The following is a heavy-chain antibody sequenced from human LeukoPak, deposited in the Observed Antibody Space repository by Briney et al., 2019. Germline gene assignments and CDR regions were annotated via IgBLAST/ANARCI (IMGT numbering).Heavy chain of an antibody. CDR1: GGSISSYY. J-gene: IGHJ4*02. CDR3: ARDQSYDYVWGDGGPFDY. Sequence: PSETLSLTCTVSGGSISSYYWSWIRQPPGKGLEWIGEINHSGSTNYNPSLKSRVTISVDTSKNQFSLKLSSVTAADTAVYYCARDQSYDYVWGDGGPFDYWGQGTLVTVSS. V-gene: IGHV4-34*01. D-gene: IGHD3-16*01. CDR2: INHSGST.